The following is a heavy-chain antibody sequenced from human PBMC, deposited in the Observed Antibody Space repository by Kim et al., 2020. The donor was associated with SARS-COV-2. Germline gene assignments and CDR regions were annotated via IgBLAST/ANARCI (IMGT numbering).Heavy chain of an antibody. CDR1: GFTVSSNY. D-gene: IGHD3-10*01. CDR3: ARDRYYGSGSYRMDV. CDR2: IYSGGST. J-gene: IGHJ6*02. V-gene: IGHV3-53*01. Sequence: GGSLRLSCAASGFTVSSNYMSWVRQAPGKGLEWVSVIYSGGSTYYADSVKGRFTISRDNSKNTLYLQMNSLRAEDTAVYYCARDRYYGSGSYRMDVWGQGTTVTVSS.